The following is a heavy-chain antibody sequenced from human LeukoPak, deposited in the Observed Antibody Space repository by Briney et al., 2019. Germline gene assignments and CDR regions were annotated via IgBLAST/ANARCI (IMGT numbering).Heavy chain of an antibody. CDR3: ARAKNCRIQDCNRVYAFDI. V-gene: IGHV1-8*03. CDR2: MNPNSGNT. Sequence: GASVKVSCKASGYTFTSYDINWVRQATGQGLEWMGWMNPNSGNTGYAQKFQGRVTITRNTSISTAYMELSSLRSEDTAVYYCARAKNCRIQDCNRVYAFDIWGQGTMVTVSS. D-gene: IGHD2-15*01. CDR1: GYTFTSYD. J-gene: IGHJ3*02.